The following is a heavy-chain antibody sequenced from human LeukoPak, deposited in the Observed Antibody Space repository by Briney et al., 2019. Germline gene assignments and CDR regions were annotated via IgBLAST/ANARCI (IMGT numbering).Heavy chain of an antibody. CDR1: GYTFTSYD. Sequence: ASVKVSCKASGYTFTSYDINWVRQATGQRLEWMGWMNPNSGNTGYAQKFQGRVTMTRNTSISTAYMELSSLRSEDTAVYYCARELQGDNWNDGVDYWGQGTLVTVSS. CDR3: ARELQGDNWNDGVDY. D-gene: IGHD1-20*01. CDR2: MNPNSGNT. V-gene: IGHV1-8*01. J-gene: IGHJ4*02.